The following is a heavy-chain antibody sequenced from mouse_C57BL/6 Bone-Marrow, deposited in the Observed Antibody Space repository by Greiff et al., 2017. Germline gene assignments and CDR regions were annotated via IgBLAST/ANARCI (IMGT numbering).Heavy chain of an antibody. J-gene: IGHJ2*01. CDR3: ARWAGY. CDR1: GYAFTNYL. V-gene: IGHV1-54*01. CDR2: INPGSGGT. Sequence: QVQLKESGAELVRPGTSVKVSCKASGYAFTNYLIEWVKQRPGQGLEWIGVINPGSGGTNYNEKFKGKATLTADKSSSTAYMQLSSLTSEDSAVYFCARWAGYWGQGTTLTVSS.